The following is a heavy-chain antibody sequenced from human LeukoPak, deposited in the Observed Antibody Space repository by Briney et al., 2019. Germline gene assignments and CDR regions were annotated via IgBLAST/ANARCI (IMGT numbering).Heavy chain of an antibody. D-gene: IGHD2/OR15-2a*01. CDR1: GFTFSSYG. V-gene: IGHV3-30*18. Sequence: PGGTLRLSCAASGFTFSSYGMHCVRQAPGKGLEWVAVISYDGSNKYYADSVKGRFTISRDNSKNTLYLQMNSLRAEDTAVYYCANLPSKEGAFDIWGQGTMVTVSS. CDR2: ISYDGSNK. J-gene: IGHJ3*02. CDR3: ANLPSKEGAFDI.